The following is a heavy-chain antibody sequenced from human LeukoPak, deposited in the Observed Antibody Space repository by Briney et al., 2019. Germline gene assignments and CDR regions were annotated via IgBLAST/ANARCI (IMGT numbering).Heavy chain of an antibody. J-gene: IGHJ4*02. D-gene: IGHD6-13*01. Sequence: PGGSLRLSCAASGFIFSNYGMHWVRQAPDKGLEWAAAIWYDGSNKYYAVSVKGRFTTSRDNSKNTLYLQMSSLRAEDTAVYFCARDRIPAAGTAPFDYWGQGTLVTVSS. V-gene: IGHV3-33*01. CDR1: GFIFSNYG. CDR2: IWYDGSNK. CDR3: ARDRIPAAGTAPFDY.